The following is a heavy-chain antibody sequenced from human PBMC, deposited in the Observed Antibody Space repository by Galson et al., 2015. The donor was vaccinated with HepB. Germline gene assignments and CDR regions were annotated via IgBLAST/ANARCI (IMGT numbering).Heavy chain of an antibody. CDR1: GYSFTSYW. CDR2: IDPSDSYT. CDR3: ARQPVTNDILTGYYY. D-gene: IGHD3-9*01. Sequence: QSGAEVKKPGESLRISCKGSGYSFTSYWISWVRQMPGKGLEWMGRIDPSDSYTNYSPSFQGHVTISADKSISTAYLQWSSLKASDTAMYYCARQPVTNDILTGYYYWGQGTLVTVSS. J-gene: IGHJ4*02. V-gene: IGHV5-10-1*01.